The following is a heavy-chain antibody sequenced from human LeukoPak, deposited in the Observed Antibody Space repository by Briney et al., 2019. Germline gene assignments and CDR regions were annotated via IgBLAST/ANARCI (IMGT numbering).Heavy chain of an antibody. CDR1: GFTFSSYS. J-gene: IGHJ4*02. Sequence: KPGGSLRLSCAASGFTFSSYSMNWVRQAPGKGLEWVSSISSSSSYIYYADSVKGRFTISRDNAKNSLYLQMNSLRAEDTAVYYCARGHFSYYYDSSGYYYFDYWGQGTLVTVSS. D-gene: IGHD3-22*01. V-gene: IGHV3-21*01. CDR3: ARGHFSYYYDSSGYYYFDY. CDR2: ISSSSSYI.